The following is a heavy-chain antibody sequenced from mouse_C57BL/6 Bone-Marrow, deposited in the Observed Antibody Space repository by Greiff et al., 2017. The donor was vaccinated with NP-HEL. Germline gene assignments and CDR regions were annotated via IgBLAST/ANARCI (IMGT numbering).Heavy chain of an antibody. V-gene: IGHV1-26*01. CDR2: INPNNGGT. Sequence: VQLKQSGPELVKPGASVKISCKASGYTFTDYYMNWVKQSHGTSLEWIGDINPNNGGTSYNQKFKGKATLTVDKSSSTASMVLRSLTSEDSAVYYCARGFYYYGGSDPVDFWGRGTTLTGSA. CDR3: ARGFYYYGGSDPVDF. CDR1: GYTFTDYY. D-gene: IGHD1-1*01. J-gene: IGHJ2*01.